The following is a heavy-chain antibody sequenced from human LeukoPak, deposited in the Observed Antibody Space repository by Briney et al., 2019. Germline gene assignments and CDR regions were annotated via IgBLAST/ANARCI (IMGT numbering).Heavy chain of an antibody. V-gene: IGHV4-59*08. D-gene: IGHD2-2*01. J-gene: IGHJ5*02. CDR3: ARLGPDIVVVPAAIPYNWFDP. Sequence: PSETLSLTCTVSGGSISNYYWSWIRQPPGKGLEWIGYIFYDGNTSYNPSLKSRVTISVDTSKNQFSLKLSSVTAADTAVYYCARLGPDIVVVPAAIPYNWFDPWGQGTLVTVSS. CDR1: GGSISNYY. CDR2: IFYDGNT.